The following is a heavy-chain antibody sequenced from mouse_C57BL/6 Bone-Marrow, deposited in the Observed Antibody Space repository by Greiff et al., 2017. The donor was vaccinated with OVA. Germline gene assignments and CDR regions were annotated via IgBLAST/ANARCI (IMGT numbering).Heavy chain of an antibody. CDR2: IDPEDGET. Sequence: EVMLVQSGAELVKPGASVKLSCTASGFNIKDYYMHWVKQRTEQGLEWIGRIDPEDGETKYAPKFQGKATITADTSSNTAYLQLSSLQAEDAAVYYCARRLNTTAIDYWGKGTTVTVSS. CDR1: GFNIKDYY. CDR3: ARRLNTTAIDY. V-gene: IGHV14-2*01. J-gene: IGHJ4*01. D-gene: IGHD1-2*01.